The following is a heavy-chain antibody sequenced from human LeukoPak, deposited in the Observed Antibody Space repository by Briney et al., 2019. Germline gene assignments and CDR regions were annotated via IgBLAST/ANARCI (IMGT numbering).Heavy chain of an antibody. D-gene: IGHD4-17*01. CDR3: AKADYGDYLDY. CDR1: GFTFSSYG. Sequence: PGGSLRLSCAASGFTFSSYGMHWVRQAPGKGLEWVAVISYDGSNKYYADSVKGRFTISRDNSKNTLYLQMNSLRAEDTAVYYCAKADYGDYLDYWAREPWSPSPQ. J-gene: IGHJ4*02. V-gene: IGHV3-30*18. CDR2: ISYDGSNK.